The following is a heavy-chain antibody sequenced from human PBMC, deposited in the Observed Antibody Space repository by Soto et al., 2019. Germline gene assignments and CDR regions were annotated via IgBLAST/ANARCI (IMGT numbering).Heavy chain of an antibody. J-gene: IGHJ4*02. V-gene: IGHV3-7*01. CDR1: GFTFISYW. CDR2: IKQDGSEK. D-gene: IGHD3-3*01. Sequence: GGSLRLSCAASGFTFISYWMSWVRQAPGKGLEWVANIKQDGSEKYYVDSVKGRFTISRDNAKNSLYLQMNSLRAEDTAVYYCASLDFWSGTYYFDYWGQGTLVTVSS. CDR3: ASLDFWSGTYYFDY.